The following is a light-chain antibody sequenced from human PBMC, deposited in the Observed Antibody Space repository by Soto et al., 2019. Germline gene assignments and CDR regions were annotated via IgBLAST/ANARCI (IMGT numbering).Light chain of an antibody. V-gene: IGKV1-5*01. CDR1: QSIRYW. CDR3: QQYHGFPYT. Sequence: DIQMTQSPSTLSASVGDRVSVTCRASQSIRYWLAWHQQKPGKAPQVLIYDASTLQKGVPSRFSGSGFGIEFTLNISSLQPDDFATYYCQQYHGFPYTFGQGTKVEIK. CDR2: DAS. J-gene: IGKJ2*01.